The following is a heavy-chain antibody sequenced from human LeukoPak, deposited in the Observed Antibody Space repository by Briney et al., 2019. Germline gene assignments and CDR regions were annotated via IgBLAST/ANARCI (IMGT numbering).Heavy chain of an antibody. J-gene: IGHJ4*02. D-gene: IGHD3-10*01. CDR2: IYSSGST. CDR3: ATDSRIYYYGSGSYYSYFDY. V-gene: IGHV3-53*01. Sequence: PGGSLRLSCAASGFTVSSNYMSWVRQAPGKGLEWVSVIYSSGSTYYADSVKGRFTISRDNSKNTLYLQMNSLRAEDTAVYYCATDSRIYYYGSGSYYSYFDYWGQGTLVTVSS. CDR1: GFTVSSNY.